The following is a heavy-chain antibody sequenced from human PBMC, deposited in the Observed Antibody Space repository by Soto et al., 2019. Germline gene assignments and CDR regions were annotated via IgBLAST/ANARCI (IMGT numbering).Heavy chain of an antibody. CDR1: GGTFSSYT. J-gene: IGHJ4*02. V-gene: IGHV1-69*02. Sequence: QVQLVQSGAEVKKPGSSVKVSCKASGGTFSSYTFIWVRQAPGQGLEWMGRIIPIIGNATSAQNFQGRVTITADKSTSTANLELSSLRSEDTAVYYCARRDDAINHEGPISFYWGQGTLVSVSS. CDR3: ARRDDAINHEGPISFY. CDR2: IIPIIGNA. D-gene: IGHD3-16*01.